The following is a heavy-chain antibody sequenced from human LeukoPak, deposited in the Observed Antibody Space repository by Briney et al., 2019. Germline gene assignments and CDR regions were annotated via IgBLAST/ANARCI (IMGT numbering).Heavy chain of an antibody. CDR1: GFSFSSYS. CDR2: ISSSSSYI. Sequence: GGSLRLSCAASGFSFSSYSMNWVRQAPGKGLEWVSSISSSSSYIYYADSVKGRFTISRDNAKNSLYLQMNSLRAEDTAVYYCARELYYYGSGSLFYFDYWGQGTLVTVSS. CDR3: ARELYYYGSGSLFYFDY. V-gene: IGHV3-21*01. J-gene: IGHJ4*02. D-gene: IGHD3-10*01.